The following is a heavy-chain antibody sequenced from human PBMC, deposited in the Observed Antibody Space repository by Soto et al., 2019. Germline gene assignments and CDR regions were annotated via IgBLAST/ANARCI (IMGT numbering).Heavy chain of an antibody. D-gene: IGHD6-13*01. Sequence: PSETLSLTCAVSGGSISSYSWSWIRQSPRKGLEWIGNIYYRGRTNYNPSLKSRVTISVDTSKNQFALKVRSVTAADTAVYYCASLYSIKDNGLDVWGQGTTVTVSS. J-gene: IGHJ6*02. V-gene: IGHV4-59*01. CDR3: ASLYSIKDNGLDV. CDR2: IYYRGRT. CDR1: GGSISSYS.